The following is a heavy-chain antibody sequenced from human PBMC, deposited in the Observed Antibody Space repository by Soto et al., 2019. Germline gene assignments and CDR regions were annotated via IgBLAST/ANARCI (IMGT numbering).Heavy chain of an antibody. V-gene: IGHV1-69*01. CDR2: IIPIFGTP. J-gene: IGHJ4*02. CDR3: ARDRDDYGSGNYYNRIDF. Sequence: QVHLVQSGAEVKKPGASVKVSCKASGYTFPSYGISWIRQAPGQGLEWMGGIIPIFGTPNYAQKFQGRVTITADESTSTAYMELSRLRSEDTAVYYCARDRDDYGSGNYYNRIDFWGQGTLVTVSS. D-gene: IGHD3-10*01. CDR1: GYTFPSYG.